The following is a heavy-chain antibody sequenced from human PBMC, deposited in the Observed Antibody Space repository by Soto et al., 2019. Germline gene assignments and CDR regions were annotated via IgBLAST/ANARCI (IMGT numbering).Heavy chain of an antibody. CDR2: IAYDGSNK. V-gene: IGHV3-30-3*01. CDR1: GFTFSSSA. D-gene: IGHD3-10*01. Sequence: QVQLVESGGGVVQPGRALRLSCAASGFTFSSSAMHWVRQAPGKGLEWVAVIAYDGSNKYYSDSLKGRFTIPIDNSKNTLYLHMNRLRAEDTAVYYCASRRGGGYYYYGMDVWGQGTTVTVSS. CDR3: ASRRGGGYYYYGMDV. J-gene: IGHJ6*02.